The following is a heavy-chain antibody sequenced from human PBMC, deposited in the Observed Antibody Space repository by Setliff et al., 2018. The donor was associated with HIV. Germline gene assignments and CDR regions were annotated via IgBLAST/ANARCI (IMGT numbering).Heavy chain of an antibody. D-gene: IGHD6-19*01. J-gene: IGHJ3*02. CDR1: GDSVSSNSAA. CDR3: ARDSIAVAARAFDI. Sequence: SQTLSLPCAISGDSVSSNSAAWNWIRQSPSRGLEWLGRTYYRSKWYNDYAVSVKSRITINPDTSRNQFSLQLNSVTPEDTAVYYCARDSIAVAARAFDIWGQGTMVTVSS. CDR2: TYYRSKWYN. V-gene: IGHV6-1*01.